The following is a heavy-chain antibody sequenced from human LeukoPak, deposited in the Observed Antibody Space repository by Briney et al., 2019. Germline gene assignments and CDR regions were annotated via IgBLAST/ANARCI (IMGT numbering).Heavy chain of an antibody. J-gene: IGHJ4*02. Sequence: PSQTLSLTCTVSGGSISSGGYYWSWIRQHPGKGLEWIGYIYYSGSTYYNPSLKSRVTISVDTSKNQFSLKLSSVTAADTAVYYCASVITGYSSGWSMYYFDYWGQGTLVTVSS. V-gene: IGHV4-31*03. CDR3: ASVITGYSSGWSMYYFDY. CDR1: GGSISSGGYY. D-gene: IGHD6-19*01. CDR2: IYYSGST.